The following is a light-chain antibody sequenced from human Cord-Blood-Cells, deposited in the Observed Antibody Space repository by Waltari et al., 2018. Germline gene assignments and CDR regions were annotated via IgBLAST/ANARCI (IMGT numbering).Light chain of an antibody. CDR1: QSVLYSSNNKNY. CDR2: WAF. J-gene: IGKJ3*01. Sequence: DIVIRQSPDPLAVSLGERATINCKSSQSVLYSSNNKNYLAWYQQKPGQPPKLLIYWAFTRESGGHPRVRAIESWTAFYLTCSRLKGDDAEVFDGETNLSALCQFSAGTSVD. CDR3: ETNLSALCQ. V-gene: IGKV4-1*01.